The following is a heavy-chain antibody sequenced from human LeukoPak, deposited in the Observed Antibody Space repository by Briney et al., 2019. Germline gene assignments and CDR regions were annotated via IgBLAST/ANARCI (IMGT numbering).Heavy chain of an antibody. J-gene: IGHJ4*02. CDR1: GGTFSSYA. CDR3: TRGRDTTGYFVY. Sequence: VASVKVSCTASGGTFSSYAISWVRLAPGQGLEWMGWIDTNTGNPTYAQGFTGRFVFSLDTSVTTTYLQISSLKAEDTAVYYCTRGRDTTGYFVYWGQGTPVTVSS. CDR2: IDTNTGNP. D-gene: IGHD3-22*01. V-gene: IGHV7-4-1*02.